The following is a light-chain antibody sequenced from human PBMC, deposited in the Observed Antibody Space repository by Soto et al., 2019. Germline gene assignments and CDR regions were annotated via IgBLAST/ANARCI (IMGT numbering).Light chain of an antibody. CDR1: QSVSSSY. V-gene: IGKV3-20*01. J-gene: IGKJ1*01. Sequence: EIVLTQSPGTLSLSPGERATLSSRASQSVSSSYLAWYQQKPGQAPRLLIYGASSRATGIPDRFSGSGSGTDFTLSISSLEPEDFAVYYCQKYGSSPPWTFGQGTKVDIK. CDR2: GAS. CDR3: QKYGSSPPWT.